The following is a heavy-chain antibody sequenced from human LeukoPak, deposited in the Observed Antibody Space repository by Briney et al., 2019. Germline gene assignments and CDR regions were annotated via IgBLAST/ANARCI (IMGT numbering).Heavy chain of an antibody. CDR3: ARGWGIPDAFDI. CDR2: IYSGGST. V-gene: IGHV3-53*01. CDR1: GGSFSGYY. D-gene: IGHD3-16*01. J-gene: IGHJ3*02. Sequence: ETLSLTCAVYGGSFSGYYWSWIRQPPGKGLEWVSVIYSGGSTYYADSVKGRFTISRDNSKNTLYLQMNSLRAEDTAVYYCARGWGIPDAFDIWGQGTMVTVSS.